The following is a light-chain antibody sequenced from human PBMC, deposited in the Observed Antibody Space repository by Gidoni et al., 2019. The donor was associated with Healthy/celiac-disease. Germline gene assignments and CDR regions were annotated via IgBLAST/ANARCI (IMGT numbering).Light chain of an antibody. J-gene: IGKJ1*01. CDR2: AAS. V-gene: IGKV1-39*01. CDR3: QQSSSTPPT. CDR1: QRISSY. Sequence: DIQMTQSPSSLSASVGDRVTITCRASQRISSYLNWYQQKPGKAPKLLLYAASSLQSGAPSTFSGSGSATDFTLTISSLLPEDFANYSCQQSSSTPPTFGQGTKVEIK.